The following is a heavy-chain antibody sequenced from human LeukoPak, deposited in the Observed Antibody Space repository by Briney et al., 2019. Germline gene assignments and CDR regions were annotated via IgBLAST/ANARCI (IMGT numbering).Heavy chain of an antibody. D-gene: IGHD3-9*01. CDR2: IYTSGST. V-gene: IGHV4-4*07. CDR3: ARESDILTGYYTGAVEY. CDR1: GGSISSYY. J-gene: IGHJ4*02. Sequence: PSETLSLTCTVSGGSISSYYWSWIRQPAGKGLEWIGRIYTSGSTNYNPSLKSRVTMSVDTSKNQFSLKLSSVTAADTAVYYCARESDILTGYYTGAVEYWGQGTLVTVSS.